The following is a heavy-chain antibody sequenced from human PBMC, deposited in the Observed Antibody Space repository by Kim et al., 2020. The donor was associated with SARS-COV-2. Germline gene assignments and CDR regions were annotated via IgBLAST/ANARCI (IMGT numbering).Heavy chain of an antibody. CDR2: ISWNSGSI. J-gene: IGHJ4*02. D-gene: IGHD3-22*01. CDR1: GFTFDDYA. Sequence: GGSLRLSCAASGFTFDDYAMHWVRQAPGKGLEWVSGISWNSGSIGYADSVKGRFTISRDNAKNSLYLQMNSLRAEDTALYYCAKDIDGYYDSSGFDYWGQGTLVTVSS. V-gene: IGHV3-9*01. CDR3: AKDIDGYYDSSGFDY.